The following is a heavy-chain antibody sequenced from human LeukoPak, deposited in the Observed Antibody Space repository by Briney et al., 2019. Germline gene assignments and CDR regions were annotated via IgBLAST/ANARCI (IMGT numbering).Heavy chain of an antibody. CDR1: GFTFRRYE. CDR3: TRDDFWSGNLDY. D-gene: IGHD3-3*01. Sequence: GGSLRLSCAASGFTFRRYEMNWVRQAPGKGLEWVSYIGPSGDTIYYADPVKGRFTISRDNAKNSLYLQMNSLRAEDTAVYYCTRDDFWSGNLDYRGQGTLVTVSS. V-gene: IGHV3-48*03. CDR2: IGPSGDTI. J-gene: IGHJ4*02.